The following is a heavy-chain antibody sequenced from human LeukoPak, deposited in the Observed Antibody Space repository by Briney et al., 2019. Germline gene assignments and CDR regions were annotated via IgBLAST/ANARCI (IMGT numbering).Heavy chain of an antibody. CDR3: AKGPAMVRGTFDP. CDR2: ISGSGGNT. CDR1: GFTFSSYG. V-gene: IGHV3-23*01. Sequence: GGSLRLSCAASGFTFSSYGMSWVRQAPGKGLEWVSSISGSGGNTYYADSVKGRFTISRDYSKNTLYLQMNSLRTEETAVYHCAKGPAMVRGTFDPWGQGTLVTVSS. J-gene: IGHJ5*02. D-gene: IGHD3-10*01.